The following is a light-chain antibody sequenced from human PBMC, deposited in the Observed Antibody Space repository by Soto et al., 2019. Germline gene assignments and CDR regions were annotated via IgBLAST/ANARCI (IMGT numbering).Light chain of an antibody. J-gene: IGKJ1*01. V-gene: IGKV3-20*01. CDR2: GAS. Sequence: EIVMTQSPGTLSLSSGERDTLSCTASQSFSNNYLAWYQQKPGQAPRLLIYGASSRATGIPDRFTGSGSGTDFTLTISRLEPEDFAVYYCQQYRDSRTFGQGTKVDIK. CDR1: QSFSNNY. CDR3: QQYRDSRT.